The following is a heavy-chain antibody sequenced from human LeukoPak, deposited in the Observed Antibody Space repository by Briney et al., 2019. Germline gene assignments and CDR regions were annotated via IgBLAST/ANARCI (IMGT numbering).Heavy chain of an antibody. CDR3: ARDGVAVAGAPGY. D-gene: IGHD6-19*01. CDR2: ISSSSSTI. V-gene: IGHV3-48*01. Sequence: GGSLRLSCAASGFTFSSYSMNWVRQAPGKGLEWVSYISSSSSTIYCADSVKGRFTISRDNAKNSLYLQMNSLRAEDTAVYYCARDGVAVAGAPGYWGQGTLVTVSS. J-gene: IGHJ4*02. CDR1: GFTFSSYS.